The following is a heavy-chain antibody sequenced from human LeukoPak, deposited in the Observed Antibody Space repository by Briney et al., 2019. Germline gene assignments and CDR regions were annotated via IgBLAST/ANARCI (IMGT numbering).Heavy chain of an antibody. CDR3: AKVDCGSPGCRRIDY. CDR2: IISSSNTI. Sequence: PGGSLRLSCAVSGFTFSTHSMNWVRQAPGTGLEWVSYIISSSNTIYYADSVKGRFTVSRDNSKNTLYLQMNSLRADDTAVYYCAKVDCGSPGCRRIDYWGQGTLVTVSS. D-gene: IGHD2-2*01. J-gene: IGHJ4*02. CDR1: GFTFSTHS. V-gene: IGHV3-48*01.